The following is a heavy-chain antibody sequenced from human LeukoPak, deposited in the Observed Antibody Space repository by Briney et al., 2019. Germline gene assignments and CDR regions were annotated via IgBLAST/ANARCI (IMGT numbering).Heavy chain of an antibody. CDR1: GGSISSGDYY. V-gene: IGHV4-61*08. J-gene: IGHJ3*02. Sequence: PSETLSLTCTVSGGSISSGDYYWSWIRQPPGKGLEWIGYIYYSGSTNYNPSLKSRVTISVDTSKNQFSLKLSSVTAADTAVYYCAAALIPYAFDIWGQGTMVTVSS. CDR2: IYYSGST. CDR3: AAALIPYAFDI.